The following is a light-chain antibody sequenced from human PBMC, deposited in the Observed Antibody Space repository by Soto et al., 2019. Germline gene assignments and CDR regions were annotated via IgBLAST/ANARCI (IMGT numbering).Light chain of an antibody. CDR3: SSYSSSTTLVV. V-gene: IGLV2-14*03. CDR1: SSDVGGYDY. CDR2: DVT. Sequence: QSVLTQPASVSGSPGQSITISCTGTSSDVGGYDYVSWYQQHPGKAPKLMIYDVTNRPSGISSRFSGSKSANTASLTISGLQAEDEADYVCSSYSSSTTLVVFGGGTKVTVL. J-gene: IGLJ2*01.